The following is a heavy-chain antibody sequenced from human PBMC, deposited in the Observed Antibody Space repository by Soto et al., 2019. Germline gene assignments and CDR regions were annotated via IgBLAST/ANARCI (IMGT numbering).Heavy chain of an antibody. CDR3: TRAAWFPYLSFH. V-gene: IGHV3-48*03. CDR1: GFTFSRFE. Sequence: GXLRLSCAGSGFTFSRFEFDWVRQAPGKGLEWISYISSSGSTAYYASSVEGRFTISRDNANNSVYLQMDSLRAEDTALYYCTRAAWFPYLSFHWAQGALVTVSS. D-gene: IGHD3-10*01. CDR2: ISSSGSTA. J-gene: IGHJ4*02.